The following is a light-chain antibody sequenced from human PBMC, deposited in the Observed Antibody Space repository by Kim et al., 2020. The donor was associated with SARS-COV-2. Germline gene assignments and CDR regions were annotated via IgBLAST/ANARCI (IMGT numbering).Light chain of an antibody. Sequence: PDQTASTTGSGYKLGDKYVSWYQQKPGRSPVVVIYQDNQRPSGIPERFSGSNSGNTATLTISGTQAMDEADYYCQAWDSSTHNYVFGAGTKVTVL. CDR3: QAWDSSTHNYV. V-gene: IGLV3-1*01. J-gene: IGLJ1*01. CDR2: QDN. CDR1: KLGDKY.